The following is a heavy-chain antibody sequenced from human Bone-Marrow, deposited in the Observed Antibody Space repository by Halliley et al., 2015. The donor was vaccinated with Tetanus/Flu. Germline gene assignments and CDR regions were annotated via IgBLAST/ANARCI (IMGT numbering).Heavy chain of an antibody. V-gene: IGHV4-59*01. D-gene: IGHD2-8*02. J-gene: IGHJ3*02. CDR3: ARVDSTGFYWANAFDI. CDR2: IYYSGRT. Sequence: YIYYSGRTDYNPPLSTRVTISVDTSQNQFSLRLSSVTAADTAVYYCARVDSTGFYWANAFDIWGPGTKVTVSS.